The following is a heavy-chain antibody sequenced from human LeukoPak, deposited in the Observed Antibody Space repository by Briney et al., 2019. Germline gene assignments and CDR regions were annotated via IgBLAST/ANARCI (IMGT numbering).Heavy chain of an antibody. Sequence: GGSLRLSCAASGFTFSSYWMSWVRQAPGKGLEWVANIKQDGSEKYYVDSVKGRFTISRDNAKNSLYLQMNSLRAEDTAVYYCARGGYCSSTSCYNFDYWGQGTLVTVSS. CDR1: GFTFSSYW. V-gene: IGHV3-7*01. CDR2: IKQDGSEK. J-gene: IGHJ4*02. CDR3: ARGGYCSSTSCYNFDY. D-gene: IGHD2-2*02.